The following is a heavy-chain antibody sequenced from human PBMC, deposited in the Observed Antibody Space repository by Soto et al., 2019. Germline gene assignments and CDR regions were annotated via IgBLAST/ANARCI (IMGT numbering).Heavy chain of an antibody. CDR3: ARDPEGVTTDYYYYYMDV. D-gene: IGHD4-17*01. Sequence: QVQLVESGGGVVQPGRSLRLSCAASGFTFSSYVMHWVRQAPGKGLEWVAVIWYDGSNKYYADSVKGRFTISRDNSKNTLYLQMNSLRAEDTAVYYCARDPEGVTTDYYYYYMDVWGKGTTVTVSS. CDR1: GFTFSSYV. V-gene: IGHV3-33*01. CDR2: IWYDGSNK. J-gene: IGHJ6*03.